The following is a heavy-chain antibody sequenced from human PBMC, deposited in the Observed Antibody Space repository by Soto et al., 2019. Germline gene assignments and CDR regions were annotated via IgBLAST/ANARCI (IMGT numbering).Heavy chain of an antibody. V-gene: IGHV1-3*01. D-gene: IGHD5-18*01. CDR2: INAGNGNT. J-gene: IGHJ4*02. Sequence: GASVKVSFKASGYSFITYVIHWLRQAPGQRLEWMGWINAGNGNTKFSQKFQDRVTITRDTSASTVNMELSSLRSEDTAVYYCARGGRGIQLFLTFDHWGPGTLVTVSS. CDR3: ARGGRGIQLFLTFDH. CDR1: GYSFITYV.